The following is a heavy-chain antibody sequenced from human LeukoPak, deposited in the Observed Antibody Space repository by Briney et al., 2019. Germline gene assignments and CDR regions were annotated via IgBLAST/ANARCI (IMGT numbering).Heavy chain of an antibody. J-gene: IGHJ3*02. V-gene: IGHV3-30*03. CDR2: ISYDGSNK. D-gene: IGHD6-6*01. Sequence: PGGSLRLSCAAAGFDFSSHSMNWVRQAPGKGLEWVAVISYDGSNKYYADSVKGRFTISRDNSKNTLYLQMNSLRAEDTAVYYCARESIAARRSAFDIWGQGTMVTVSS. CDR3: ARESIAARRSAFDI. CDR1: GFDFSSHS.